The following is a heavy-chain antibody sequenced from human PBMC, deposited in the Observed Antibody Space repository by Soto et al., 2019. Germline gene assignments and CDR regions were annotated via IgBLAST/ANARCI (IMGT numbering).Heavy chain of an antibody. V-gene: IGHV3-23*01. D-gene: IGHD3-3*02. J-gene: IGHJ4*02. CDR3: AKDMVIAKTEGGFDY. Sequence: VQLLESGGGLVQPGGSLRLSCAASGFTFSSYAMSWVRQAPGKGLAWVSAISGSGGSTYYADSVKGRFTISRDNSKNTLYLQMNSLRAEDTAVYYCAKDMVIAKTEGGFDYWGQGTLVTVSS. CDR2: ISGSGGST. CDR1: GFTFSSYA.